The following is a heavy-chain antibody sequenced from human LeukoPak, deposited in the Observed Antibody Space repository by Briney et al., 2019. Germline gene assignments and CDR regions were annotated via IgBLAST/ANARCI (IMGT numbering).Heavy chain of an antibody. J-gene: IGHJ4*02. V-gene: IGHV3-66*01. Sequence: GGSLRLSCAASGLTVSRNYINWVRQAPGKGLEWVSVIYSGGSTYFTDSVNGRFTISRDYSKNTLYLEMNSLRVEDTAVYYCARVSRMLGTSTLDNWGQGTLVTVPS. CDR1: GLTVSRNY. D-gene: IGHD1-26*01. CDR3: ARVSRMLGTSTLDN. CDR2: IYSGGST.